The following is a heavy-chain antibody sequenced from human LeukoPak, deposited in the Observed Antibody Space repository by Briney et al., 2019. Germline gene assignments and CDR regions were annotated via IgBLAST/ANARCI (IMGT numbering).Heavy chain of an antibody. V-gene: IGHV1-69*13. CDR2: IIPIFGTA. CDR1: GGTFSSYA. D-gene: IGHD3-10*01. CDR3: ARDARTLGDDYYYYMDV. J-gene: IGHJ6*03. Sequence: ASVKVSCKASGGTFSSYAISWVRQAPGQGLEWMGGIIPIFGTAYYAQKFQGRVTITADESTSTAYLELSSLRSEDTAAYYCARDARTLGDDYYYYMDVWGKGTTVTISS.